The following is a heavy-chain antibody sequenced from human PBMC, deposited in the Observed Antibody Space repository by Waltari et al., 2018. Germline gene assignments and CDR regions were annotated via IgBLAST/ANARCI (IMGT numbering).Heavy chain of an antibody. D-gene: IGHD3-16*01. Sequence: EVQLVESGGGLVQPGGSLRLSCAASGFTFSSYAMSWVRQAPGKGREWVSAISGSGGSTYYADSVKGRFTISRDNSKNTLYLQMNSLRAEDTAVYYCARDGGGNGYIHYWGQGTLVTVSS. CDR2: ISGSGGST. CDR1: GFTFSSYA. J-gene: IGHJ4*02. V-gene: IGHV3-23*04. CDR3: ARDGGGNGYIHY.